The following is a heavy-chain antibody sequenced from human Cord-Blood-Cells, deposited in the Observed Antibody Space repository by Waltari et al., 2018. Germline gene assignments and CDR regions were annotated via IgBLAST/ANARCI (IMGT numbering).Heavy chain of an antibody. J-gene: IGHJ3*02. V-gene: IGHV4-34*01. D-gene: IGHD2-8*01. CDR3: GMGYADAFDI. Sequence: QVQLQQWGAGLLKPSETRSLTCAVYGGCFSGYYWSWIRQPPGKGLEWIGEINHSGSTNYNPSLKRRVTISVDTSKNQFSLKLSSVTAADTAVYYCGMGYADAFDIWGQGTMVTVSS. CDR1: GGCFSGYY. CDR2: INHSGST.